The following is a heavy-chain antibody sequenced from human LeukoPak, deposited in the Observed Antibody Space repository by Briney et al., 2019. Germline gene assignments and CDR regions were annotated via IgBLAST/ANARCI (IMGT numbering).Heavy chain of an antibody. CDR2: IYTIGST. J-gene: IGHJ2*01. V-gene: IGHV4-4*07. Sequence: PSETLSLTCTVSGGPISSYYWNWIRQPAGKGLEWIGRIYTIGSTNYNPSLKSRVTMSVDTSKNQFSLKLSSATAADTAVYYCARDALYCSSTSCYRYWYFDVWGRGTLVTVSS. CDR3: ARDALYCSSTSCYRYWYFDV. CDR1: GGPISSYY. D-gene: IGHD2-2*01.